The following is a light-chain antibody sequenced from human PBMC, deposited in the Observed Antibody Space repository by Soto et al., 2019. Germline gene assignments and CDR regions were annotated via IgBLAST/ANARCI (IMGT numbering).Light chain of an antibody. CDR3: QQSYSTTRT. CDR2: AAS. J-gene: IGKJ1*01. Sequence: DIQMTQSPSSLSASVRDRVTITCRASQSISSYLNWYQQKPGKAPKLLIYAASSLQSGVPSRFSGSGSGTDFTLTVSSLQHEDFATYFCQQSYSTTRTFGQGTKVKVK. V-gene: IGKV1-39*01. CDR1: QSISSY.